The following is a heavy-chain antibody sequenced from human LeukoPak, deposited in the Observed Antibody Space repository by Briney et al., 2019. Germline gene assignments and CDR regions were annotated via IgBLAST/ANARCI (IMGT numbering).Heavy chain of an antibody. CDR1: GYSISSGYY. J-gene: IGHJ3*02. V-gene: IGHV4-38-2*02. CDR3: ASYCSSTSCFASDAFDI. D-gene: IGHD2-2*01. CDR2: IYHSGST. Sequence: SETLSLTCTVSGYSISSGYYWGWIRPPPGKGVEWIGIIYHSGSTYYNPSLKSRVTISVDTSKNQFSLKLSSVTAADTAVYYCASYCSSTSCFASDAFDIWGQGTMVTVSS.